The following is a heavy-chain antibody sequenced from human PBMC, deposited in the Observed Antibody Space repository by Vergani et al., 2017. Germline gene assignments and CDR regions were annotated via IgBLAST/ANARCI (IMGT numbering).Heavy chain of an antibody. CDR3: ARGLGDDTGGDYVY. CDR2: ISPYNGNT. D-gene: IGHD3-22*01. V-gene: IGHV1-18*01. CDR1: GYTFITYG. J-gene: IGHJ4*02. Sequence: QIQLVQSGAELKKPGGPVTVSCKTSGYTFITYGINWVRQAPGQGLEWMGWISPYNGNTHYSEKFQGRVTMTTDTSTSTAYLELTSLRSGDSAVYYCARGLGDDTGGDYVYWGQGTLVTVSS.